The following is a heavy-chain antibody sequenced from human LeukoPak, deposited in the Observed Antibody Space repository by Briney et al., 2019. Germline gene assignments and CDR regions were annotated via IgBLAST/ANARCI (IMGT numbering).Heavy chain of an antibody. V-gene: IGHV3-74*01. Sequence: GGSLRLSCAASGFTFSRYWMYWVRQAPGRGLVWVSHTNSDGSSTGYADSVKGRFTISRDNAMNTVYLQMNSLRAEDTAVYYCAREGSYWSFDYWGQGTLVTVSS. J-gene: IGHJ4*02. D-gene: IGHD1-26*01. CDR1: GFTFSRYW. CDR2: TNSDGSST. CDR3: AREGSYWSFDY.